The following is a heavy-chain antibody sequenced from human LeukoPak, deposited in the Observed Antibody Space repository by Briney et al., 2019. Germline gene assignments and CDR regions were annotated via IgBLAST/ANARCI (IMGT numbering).Heavy chain of an antibody. Sequence: KPWETLNLTCRAYGGSLRGYYWSWIRQPPGKGLEWIGEINHSGSTNYNPSLKSRVTISVDTSKNQFSLKLSSVTAADTAVYYCARGRGDSSSWYSYYYYYMDVWGKGTTVTVSS. J-gene: IGHJ6*03. CDR2: INHSGST. CDR1: GGSLRGYY. V-gene: IGHV4-34*01. CDR3: ARGRGDSSSWYSYYYYYMDV. D-gene: IGHD6-13*01.